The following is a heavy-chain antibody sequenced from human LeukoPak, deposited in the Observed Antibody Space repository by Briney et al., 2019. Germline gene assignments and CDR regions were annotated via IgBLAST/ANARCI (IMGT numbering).Heavy chain of an antibody. V-gene: IGHV4-59*08. J-gene: IGHJ4*02. D-gene: IGHD3-10*01. CDR3: ARTLYGSGSDHFDY. Sequence: SETLSLTCTVSGGSISSYYWSWIRQPPGKGLEWLGYIYFSGSTNYNPSLKSRVTISVDTSKNQFSLKLSSVTAADTAVYYCARTLYGSGSDHFDYWGQGTLVTVSS. CDR2: IYFSGST. CDR1: GGSISSYY.